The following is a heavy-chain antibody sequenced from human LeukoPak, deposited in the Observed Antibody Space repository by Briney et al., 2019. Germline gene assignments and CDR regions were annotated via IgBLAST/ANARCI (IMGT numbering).Heavy chain of an antibody. CDR3: ARSSYSSSSSV. D-gene: IGHD6-6*01. CDR1: GFTFSGFW. V-gene: IGHV3-7*03. J-gene: IGHJ3*01. Sequence: GGSLRLSCADSGFTFSGFWMSWSRQAPGKGLEWVASINSDGSEGYYADVVKGRFTISRDNAKNSLYLQINSLRAEDTAVYYCARSSYSSSSSVWGQGTMVTVSS. CDR2: INSDGSEG.